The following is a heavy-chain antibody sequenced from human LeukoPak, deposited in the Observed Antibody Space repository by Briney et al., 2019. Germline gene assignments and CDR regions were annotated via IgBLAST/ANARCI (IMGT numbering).Heavy chain of an antibody. J-gene: IGHJ4*02. Sequence: GGSLRLSCAASGFTFSSYAMNWVRQAPGKGLEWVSYISSSGKTIYYADSVKGRFTISRDSAKNSLYLQMNSLRAEDTAVYYCARDHGARGLYMDQFDYWGQGTLVTVSS. CDR2: ISSSGKTI. CDR3: ARDHGARGLYMDQFDY. CDR1: GFTFSSYA. V-gene: IGHV3-48*03. D-gene: IGHD2-8*01.